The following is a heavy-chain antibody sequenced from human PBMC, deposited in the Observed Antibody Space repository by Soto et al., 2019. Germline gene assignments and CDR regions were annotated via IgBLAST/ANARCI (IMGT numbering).Heavy chain of an antibody. Sequence: PGGSLRLSCVASGFILSGYDMHWVRQATGEGLEWGSAIGTAGDPYYSGSVKGRFTISRGNAENSVYLQMNSLRAGDTAVYYCARAGYDSSGYYFYAMDVWGPGTTVTVSS. J-gene: IGHJ6*02. D-gene: IGHD3-22*01. CDR1: GFILSGYD. CDR2: IGTAGDP. V-gene: IGHV3-13*05. CDR3: ARAGYDSSGYYFYAMDV.